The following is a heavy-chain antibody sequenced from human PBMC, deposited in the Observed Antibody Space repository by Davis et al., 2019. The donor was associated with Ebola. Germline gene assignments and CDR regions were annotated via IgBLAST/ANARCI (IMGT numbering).Heavy chain of an antibody. J-gene: IGHJ4*02. CDR3: ARDRERSRNFDY. Sequence: PGGSLRLSCAASGFTFSSYWMNWVRQAPGKGLEWVSSISSSSSYIYYADSVKGRFTISRDNAKNSLYLQMNSLRAEDTAVYYCARDRERSRNFDYWGQGTLVTVSS. V-gene: IGHV3-21*01. D-gene: IGHD5-24*01. CDR2: ISSSSSYI. CDR1: GFTFSSYW.